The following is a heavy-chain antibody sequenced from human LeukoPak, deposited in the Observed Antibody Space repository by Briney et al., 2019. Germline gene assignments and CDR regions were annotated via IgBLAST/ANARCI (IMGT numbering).Heavy chain of an antibody. Sequence: ASVKVSCKASGYTFTSYDINWVRQATGQGLEWMGCMNPNSGNTGYAQKFQGRVTMTRNTSISTAYMELSSLRSEDTAVYYCARGRQYYYDSSGYYNPPGDYWGQGTLVTVSS. J-gene: IGHJ4*02. CDR3: ARGRQYYYDSSGYYNPPGDY. CDR2: MNPNSGNT. CDR1: GYTFTSYD. D-gene: IGHD3-22*01. V-gene: IGHV1-8*01.